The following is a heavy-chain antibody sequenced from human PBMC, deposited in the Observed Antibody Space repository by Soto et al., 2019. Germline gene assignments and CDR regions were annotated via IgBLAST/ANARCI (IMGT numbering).Heavy chain of an antibody. CDR1: SSSTTSGYY. Sequence: SESMSPASAVASSSTTSGYYWCWSRQDPGKGLEWIASIYHSGSGSYNPPLKSRGTISVDTSKIQFSLKLTSVTAADKAVVYCSGSADPVLPCCFDPWGQGIMVTVSS. CDR2: IYHSGSG. D-gene: IGHD1-1*01. V-gene: IGHV4-38-2*01. J-gene: IGHJ5*02. CDR3: SGSADPVLPCCFDP.